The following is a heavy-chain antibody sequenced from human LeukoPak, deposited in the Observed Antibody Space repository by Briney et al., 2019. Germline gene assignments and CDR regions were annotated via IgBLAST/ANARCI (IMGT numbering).Heavy chain of an antibody. D-gene: IGHD3-22*01. CDR3: ARGGDTIGSIRSPFDI. CDR1: GFTVSDNY. Sequence: QPGRSLRLSCAASGFTVSDNYASGVRQAPGKGLEWVSAISGGGSTYYADSVKGRFIISRDNSKNTVYLQLNSLRAEDTAVYYCARGGDTIGSIRSPFDIWGQGTMVTVSS. V-gene: IGHV3-53*01. CDR2: ISGGGST. J-gene: IGHJ3*02.